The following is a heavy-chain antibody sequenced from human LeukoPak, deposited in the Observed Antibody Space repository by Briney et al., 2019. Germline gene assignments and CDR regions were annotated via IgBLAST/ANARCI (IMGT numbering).Heavy chain of an antibody. CDR2: IYTSGST. V-gene: IGHV4-4*07. CDR3: ARGRIVVVPAAIRYYYGMDV. J-gene: IGHJ6*02. D-gene: IGHD2-2*01. Sequence: SETLSLTCTVSGGSISSYYWSWIRQPAGKGLEWIGRIYTSGSTNYNPSLKSRVTMSVDTSKNQFSLKLSSVTAADTAVYYCARGRIVVVPAAIRYYYGMDVWGQGTTVTVSS. CDR1: GGSISSYY.